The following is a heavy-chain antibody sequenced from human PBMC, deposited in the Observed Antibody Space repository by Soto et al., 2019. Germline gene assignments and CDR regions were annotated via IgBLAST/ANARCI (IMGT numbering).Heavy chain of an antibody. CDR1: GFTFSSYG. CDR2: ISYDGSNK. V-gene: IGHV3-30*18. CDR3: AKDPNYYGSGSYLSYYYYYGMDV. J-gene: IGHJ6*02. Sequence: GGSLRLSCAASGFTFSSYGMHWVRQAPGKGLEWVAVISYDGSNKYYADSVKGRFTISRDNSKNTLYLQMNSLRAEDTAVYYCAKDPNYYGSGSYLSYYYYYGMDVWGQGTTVTVSS. D-gene: IGHD3-10*01.